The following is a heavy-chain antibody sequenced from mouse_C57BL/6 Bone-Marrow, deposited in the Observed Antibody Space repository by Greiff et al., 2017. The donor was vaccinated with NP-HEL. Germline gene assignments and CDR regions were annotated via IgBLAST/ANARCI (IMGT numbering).Heavy chain of an antibody. J-gene: IGHJ3*01. CDR1: GYTFTSYW. CDR3: GVTGAGAWFAY. Sequence: QVQLQQPGAELVKPGASVKLSCKASGYTFTSYWMQWVKQRPGQGLEWIGEIDPSDSYTNYNQKFKGKATLAVDTSSSTAYMQLSSLASEDSAVYYCGVTGAGAWFAYWGQGTLVTVSA. CDR2: IDPSDSYT. V-gene: IGHV1-50*01. D-gene: IGHD4-1*01.